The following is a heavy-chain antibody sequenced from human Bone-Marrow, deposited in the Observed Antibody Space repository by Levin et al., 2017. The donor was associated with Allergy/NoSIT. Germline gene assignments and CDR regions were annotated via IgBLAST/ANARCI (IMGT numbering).Heavy chain of an antibody. CDR2: INPGSGST. CDR1: GYTLHTHY. V-gene: IGHV1-46*02. J-gene: IGHJ1*01. CDR3: AREWEDFHGVGSYRAEYFLH. D-gene: IGHD3-16*02. Sequence: ASVKVSCKASGYTLHTHYIHWVRQAPGLGLEWMGTINPGSGSTRYAQKFQGRVTLTGDTSANTVDMDLSSLKSEDTAMYYCAREWEDFHGVGSYRAEYFLHWGQGTLVTVSS.